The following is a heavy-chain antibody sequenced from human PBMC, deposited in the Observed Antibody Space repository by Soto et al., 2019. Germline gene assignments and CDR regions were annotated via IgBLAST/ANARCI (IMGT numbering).Heavy chain of an antibody. V-gene: IGHV4-4*02. CDR2: IYHSGST. CDR3: AREGSAAGQGGFDY. CDR1: GGSISSSNW. Sequence: SETLSLTCAVSGGSISSSNWWSWVRQPPGKGLEWIGEIYHSGSTNYNPSLKSRVTISVDKSKNQFSLKLSSVTAADTAVYYCAREGSAAGQGGFDYWGQGTLVTVSS. D-gene: IGHD6-13*01. J-gene: IGHJ4*02.